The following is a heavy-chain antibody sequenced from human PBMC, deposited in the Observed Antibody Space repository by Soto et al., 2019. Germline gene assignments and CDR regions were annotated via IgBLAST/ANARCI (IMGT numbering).Heavy chain of an antibody. J-gene: IGHJ4*02. CDR2: ISGSGGNT. D-gene: IGHD1-26*01. CDR3: GKSRDSNHWEVFDY. V-gene: IGHV3-23*01. Sequence: EVQLLESGGGLVQPGGSLRLSCAASGFAFSSYAMSWVRQAPGKGLEWVSGISGSGGNTYYTDSVKGRFTISRDNSKNTLYLQMNSLAAEDMAVFYCGKSRDSNHWEVFDYWGQGTLVTVSS. CDR1: GFAFSSYA.